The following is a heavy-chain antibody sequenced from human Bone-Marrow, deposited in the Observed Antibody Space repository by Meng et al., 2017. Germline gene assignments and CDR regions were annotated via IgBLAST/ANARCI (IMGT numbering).Heavy chain of an antibody. CDR3: AREGVPYVPGDL. J-gene: IGHJ4*02. D-gene: IGHD2-21*01. V-gene: IGHV4-34*01. CDR1: GGTFSDYN. CDR2: INHSGGT. Sequence: QVQLQQWGAGLLKPSETLSLTCAVYGGTFSDYNWSWIRQPPGKGLEWIGEINHSGGTKYTPSLESRVTISIDTSKNQFSLKLSSVTAADTAIYYCAREGVPYVPGDLWGQGTLVTVSS.